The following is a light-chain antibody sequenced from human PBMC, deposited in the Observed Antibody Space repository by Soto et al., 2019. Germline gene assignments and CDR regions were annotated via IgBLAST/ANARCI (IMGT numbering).Light chain of an antibody. V-gene: IGKV3-15*01. J-gene: IGKJ1*01. CDR1: QSVSSN. CDR3: QQYNSWPRGT. Sequence: EIVMTQSPATLSVSPGERATLSCRASQSVSSNLAWYQQKPGQPPSLLIYGASTRATGIPARFSGSGSGTEFTLTISSLQSEDFAVYYCQQYNSWPRGTFGQGTKLEI. CDR2: GAS.